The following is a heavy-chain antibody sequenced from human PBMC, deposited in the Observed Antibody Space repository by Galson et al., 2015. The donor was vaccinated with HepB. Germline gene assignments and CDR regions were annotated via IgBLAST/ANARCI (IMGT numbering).Heavy chain of an antibody. CDR2: IKHDGTEK. CDR3: ARGRPLDL. V-gene: IGHV3-7*03. Sequence: SLRLSCAGSGFTFNIYWMSWVRKAPGKGLEWVAVIKHDGTEKYYVDSVRGRFTISRDDAENSLFLQMNSLRAEDTAVYFCARGRPLDLWGQGTLVTVSS. D-gene: IGHD3-10*01. J-gene: IGHJ5*02. CDR1: GFTFNIYW.